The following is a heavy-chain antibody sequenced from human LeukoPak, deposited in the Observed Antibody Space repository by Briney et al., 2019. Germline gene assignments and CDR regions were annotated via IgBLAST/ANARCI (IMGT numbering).Heavy chain of an antibody. J-gene: IGHJ4*02. CDR3: AKDLALYYYDSSGPDY. D-gene: IGHD3-22*01. Sequence: GRSLRLSCVASGFTFSSYGMHWVRQAPGKGLEWVAFIWYDGSKQYYADSVKGRFTISRDNSKNTLYLQMNSLRAEDTAVYYCAKDLALYYYDSSGPDYWGQGTLVTVSS. V-gene: IGHV3-33*06. CDR1: GFTFSSYG. CDR2: IWYDGSKQ.